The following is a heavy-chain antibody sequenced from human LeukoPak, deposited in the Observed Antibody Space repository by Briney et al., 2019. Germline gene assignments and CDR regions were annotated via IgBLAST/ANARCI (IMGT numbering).Heavy chain of an antibody. D-gene: IGHD1-26*01. Sequence: AGGSLRLSCAASGSTFRNYAMSWVRQAPGKGLEWLSAISGGGGSTYYADSVKGQFTISRDDSKNTLYLQMNSLRAEDTAVYYCAKDTIVGATNFDSWGQGTLVTVSS. V-gene: IGHV3-23*01. J-gene: IGHJ4*02. CDR2: ISGGGGST. CDR1: GSTFRNYA. CDR3: AKDTIVGATNFDS.